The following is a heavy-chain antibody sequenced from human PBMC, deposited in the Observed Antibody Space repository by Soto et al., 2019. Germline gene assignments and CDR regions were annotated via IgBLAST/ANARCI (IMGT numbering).Heavy chain of an antibody. J-gene: IGHJ3*02. Sequence: GGSLRLSCAASGFTFSSYAMHWVRQAPGKGLEWVAVISYDGSNKYYADSVKGRFTISRDNSKNTLYLQMNSLRAEDTAVYYCARARGVWSGYDAFDIWGQGTMVTVSS. CDR2: ISYDGSNK. V-gene: IGHV3-30*04. CDR1: GFTFSSYA. D-gene: IGHD3-3*01. CDR3: ARARGVWSGYDAFDI.